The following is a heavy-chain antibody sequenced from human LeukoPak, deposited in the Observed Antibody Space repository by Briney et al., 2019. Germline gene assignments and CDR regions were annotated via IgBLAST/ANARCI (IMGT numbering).Heavy chain of an antibody. D-gene: IGHD3-10*01. V-gene: IGHV4-34*01. J-gene: IGHJ5*02. CDR3: ARGRQRLLWFGELYSVRFDP. CDR2: INHSGST. Sequence: SEALSLTCAVYGGSFSGYYWSWIRQPPGKGLEWIGEINHSGSTNYNPSLKSRVTISVDTSKNQFSLKLSSVTAADTAVYYCARGRQRLLWFGELYSVRFDPWGQETLVTVSS. CDR1: GGSFSGYY.